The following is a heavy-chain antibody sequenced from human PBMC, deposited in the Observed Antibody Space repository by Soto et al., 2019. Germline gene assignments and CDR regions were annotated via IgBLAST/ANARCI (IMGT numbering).Heavy chain of an antibody. V-gene: IGHV4-59*13. J-gene: IGHJ4*02. CDR3: ARGTDWDRGVFDY. CDR2: FSHTGGT. Sequence: PETLSLTCTVSGSSISDYYWSWIRQSPGKGLEWMGYFSHTGGTNYNPSLNSRLTLSANTSKKQLSLRLKSTTAADTAVYYCARGTDWDRGVFDYWGQGTPVTVSS. CDR1: GSSISDYY. D-gene: IGHD1-26*01.